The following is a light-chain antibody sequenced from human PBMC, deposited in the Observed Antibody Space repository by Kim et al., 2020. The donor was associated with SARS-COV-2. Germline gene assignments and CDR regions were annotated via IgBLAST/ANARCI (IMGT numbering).Light chain of an antibody. CDR2: DAF. CDR3: QQRFTWPLT. CDR1: QSINGW. V-gene: IGKV3-11*01. Sequence: PGERATRSCRASQSINGWLVWYQQKPGQAPRLLIYDAFYRAAGVPARFSGSGSGTVFTLSISSLEPEDFAVYYCQQRFTWPLTFGGGTKLEI. J-gene: IGKJ4*01.